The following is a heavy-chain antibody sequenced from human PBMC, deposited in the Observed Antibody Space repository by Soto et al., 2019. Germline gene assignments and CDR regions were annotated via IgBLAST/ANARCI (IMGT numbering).Heavy chain of an antibody. V-gene: IGHV1-46*01. CDR3: ARDLAAGDH. J-gene: IGHJ4*02. CDR2: INPASGST. CDR1: GYTFTHYY. D-gene: IGHD6-13*01. Sequence: QVQLVQSGAEVKKPGASVKLSCRTSGYTFTHYYIHWVRQAPGQGLEWLAIINPASGSTNYAQDFQGRVTLTMDTSTTTAYMQLSGLRAEDTAIFDCARDLAAGDHWGQGTLVTVSS.